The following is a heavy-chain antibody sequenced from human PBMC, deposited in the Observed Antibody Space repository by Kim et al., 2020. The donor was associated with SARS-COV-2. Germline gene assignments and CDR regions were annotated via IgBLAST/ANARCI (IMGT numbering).Heavy chain of an antibody. V-gene: IGHV3-33*05. D-gene: IGHD6-13*01. CDR2: ISYDGSNK. CDR3: ARVAAAGLPYYYYYYGLDV. J-gene: IGHJ6*02. Sequence: GGSLRLSCAASGFIFSSYGMHWVRQAPGKGLEWVAVISYDGSNKYYADSVKGRFTISRDNSKNTLYLQMNNLRAEDTAVFYCARVAAAGLPYYYYYYGLDVWGQGTTVTVSS. CDR1: GFIFSSYG.